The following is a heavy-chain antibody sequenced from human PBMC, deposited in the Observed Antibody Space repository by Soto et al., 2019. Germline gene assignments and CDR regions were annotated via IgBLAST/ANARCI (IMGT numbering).Heavy chain of an antibody. J-gene: IGHJ4*02. CDR3: ARDFAYFDS. D-gene: IGHD3-3*01. CDR2: VYHTGRT. CDR1: GGSFKSGIYS. Sequence: SETLSLTCTVSGGSFKSGIYSRSWIRQPPGKGLEWIGYVYHTGRTSYNPSLKSRVSISMDTSKNQFSLNLDSVTAADTAVYFCARDFAYFDSWGQGTLVTVSS. V-gene: IGHV4-61*01.